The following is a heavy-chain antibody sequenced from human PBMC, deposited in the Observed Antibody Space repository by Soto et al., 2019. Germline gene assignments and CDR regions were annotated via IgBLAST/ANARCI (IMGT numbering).Heavy chain of an antibody. CDR3: ARAGITMIVVVPDFDY. V-gene: IGHV1-3*01. D-gene: IGHD3-22*01. Sequence: ASVKVSCKASGYTFTSYAMHWVRQAPGQRLEWMGRINAGGGSTSYAQKFQGRVTMTRDTSTSTVYMELSSLRSEDTAVYYCARAGITMIVVVPDFDYWGQGTLVTVSS. J-gene: IGHJ4*02. CDR2: INAGGGST. CDR1: GYTFTSYA.